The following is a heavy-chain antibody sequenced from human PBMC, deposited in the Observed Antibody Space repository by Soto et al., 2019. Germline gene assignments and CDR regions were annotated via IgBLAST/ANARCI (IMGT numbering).Heavy chain of an antibody. V-gene: IGHV3-13*01. Sequence: EVQLVESGGGLVQPGGSLRLSCAASGFTFSSYDMHWVRQATGKGLEWVSAIGTAGDTYYPGSVKGRFTISRENAKNSLYLQMNSLRAEDTAVYYCARGNPEQWLVSDYYSGMDVWGQGPTVTVSS. CDR3: ARGNPEQWLVSDYYSGMDV. J-gene: IGHJ6*02. CDR2: IGTAGDT. CDR1: GFTFSSYD. D-gene: IGHD6-19*01.